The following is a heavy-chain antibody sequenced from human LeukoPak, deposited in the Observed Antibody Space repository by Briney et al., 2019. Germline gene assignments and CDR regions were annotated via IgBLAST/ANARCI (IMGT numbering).Heavy chain of an antibody. Sequence: SVKVSCKASGGTFSSYAISWVRQAPGQGLEWMGRIIPILGIANYAQKFQGRVTITADKSTSTAYMELSSLRSEDTAVYYCARDPGDIVVVPAAKVARFDYWGQGTLVTVSS. J-gene: IGHJ4*02. CDR1: GGTFSSYA. D-gene: IGHD2-2*01. CDR2: IIPILGIA. V-gene: IGHV1-69*04. CDR3: ARDPGDIVVVPAAKVARFDY.